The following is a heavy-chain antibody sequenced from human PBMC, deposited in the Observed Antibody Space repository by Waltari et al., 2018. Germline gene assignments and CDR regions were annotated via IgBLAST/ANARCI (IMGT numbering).Heavy chain of an antibody. V-gene: IGHV3-30*01. J-gene: IGHJ4*02. D-gene: IGHD3-22*01. CDR2: ISHDGSIK. Sequence: QVQLVESGGGVGQPGRSLRLSCVASGFAFRSYGMHWVRQAPGKGLEWVAVISHDGSIKYYADSVEGRLTISRDNSKNTLYLQVNSLRPEDTAVYYCASNYYDTSGYYYPFDYWGQGTLVTVSS. CDR1: GFAFRSYG. CDR3: ASNYYDTSGYYYPFDY.